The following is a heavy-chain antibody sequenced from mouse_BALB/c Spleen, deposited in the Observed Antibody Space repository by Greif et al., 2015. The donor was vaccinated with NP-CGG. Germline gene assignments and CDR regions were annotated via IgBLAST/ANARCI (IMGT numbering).Heavy chain of an antibody. V-gene: IGHV3-6*02. CDR1: GYSITSGYY. CDR2: ISYDGSN. Sequence: ESGPGLVKPSQSLSLTCSVTGYSITSGYYWNWIRQFPGNKLEWMGYISYDGSNNYNPSLKNRISITRDTSKNQFFLKLNSVTTEDTATYYCARVDYEGGYYAMDYWGQGTSVTVSS. CDR3: ARVDYEGGYYAMDY. J-gene: IGHJ4*01. D-gene: IGHD2-4*01.